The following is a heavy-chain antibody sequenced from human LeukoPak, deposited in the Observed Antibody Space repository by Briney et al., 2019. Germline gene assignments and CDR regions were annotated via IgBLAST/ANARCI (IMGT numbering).Heavy chain of an antibody. Sequence: GGSLRLSCAASGFTFSSYEMNWVRQAPGKGLEWVSYISSSGSTIYYADSVKGRFTISRDNAKNSLYLQMNSLRAEDTAVYYCARGMLNPTPTIDYWGQGTLVTVSS. J-gene: IGHJ4*02. V-gene: IGHV3-48*03. CDR2: ISSSGSTI. CDR3: ARGMLNPTPTIDY. D-gene: IGHD3-16*01. CDR1: GFTFSSYE.